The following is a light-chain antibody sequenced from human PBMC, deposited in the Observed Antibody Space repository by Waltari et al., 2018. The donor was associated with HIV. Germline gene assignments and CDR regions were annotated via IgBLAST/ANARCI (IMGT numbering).Light chain of an antibody. CDR3: CPYAGTSSL. V-gene: IGLV2-11*01. J-gene: IGLJ2*01. CDR2: DVD. Sequence: QSALTQPPSVSGSPGQSVTISCTGTRSDVGGYSSVSWYQQFPGKVPKLMVYDVDKPPSAVPNLFSGSKSGNTAFLTIAGLLAEDEAQYHCCPYAGTSSLFCGGTKLTVL. CDR1: RSDVGGYSS.